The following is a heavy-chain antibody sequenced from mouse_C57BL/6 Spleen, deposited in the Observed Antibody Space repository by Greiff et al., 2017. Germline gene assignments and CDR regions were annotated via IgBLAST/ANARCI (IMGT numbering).Heavy chain of an antibody. Sequence: QVQLKQPGAELVKPGASVKMSCKASGYTFTSYWITWVKQRPGQGLEWIGDIYPGSGSTNYNEKFKSKATLTVDTSSSTAYMQLSSLTSEDSAVYYCARGRDLTGRAWFAYWGQGTLVTVSA. CDR2: IYPGSGST. CDR1: GYTFTSYW. CDR3: ARGRDLTGRAWFAY. D-gene: IGHD4-1*01. V-gene: IGHV1-55*01. J-gene: IGHJ3*01.